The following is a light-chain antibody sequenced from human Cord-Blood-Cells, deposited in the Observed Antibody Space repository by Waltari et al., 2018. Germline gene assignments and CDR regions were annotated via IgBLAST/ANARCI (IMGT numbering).Light chain of an antibody. CDR3: QSYDSSRSGYV. J-gene: IGLJ1*01. Sequence: QSVLTQPPSVSGAPGQRVTISCTGSRSNIGAGYDVHWYQQLPATAPQLLIYGTTNRPSGFPDRFSGSKSGTSASLAITGLQAEDEADYYCQSYDSSRSGYVFGTGTNVTVL. V-gene: IGLV1-40*01. CDR2: GTT. CDR1: RSNIGAGYD.